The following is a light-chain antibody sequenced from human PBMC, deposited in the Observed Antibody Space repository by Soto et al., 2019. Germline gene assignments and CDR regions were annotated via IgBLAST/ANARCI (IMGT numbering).Light chain of an antibody. V-gene: IGKV1-8*01. Sequence: AIRMTQSPSSFSASTGDRVTITCRASQGISSYLAWYQQKPGKAPKLLIYAASTLQSGVPSRFSGSGSRTDFTIPVGGLHSDDFAPHHGQTDYSYPPTFGHGTKLEIK. CDR2: AAS. CDR3: QTDYSYPPT. CDR1: QGISSY. J-gene: IGKJ2*01.